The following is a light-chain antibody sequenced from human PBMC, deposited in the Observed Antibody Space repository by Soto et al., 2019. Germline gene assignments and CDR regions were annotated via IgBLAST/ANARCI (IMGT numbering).Light chain of an antibody. Sequence: DIQMTQSPSTLSASVGDRVTITCRASQSIGYWLAWYQQKPGKAPNLLIYAASSLETGVPSRFSGSGSGTEFTLSIRSLQPDDSASYYCQQYNSYSKTFGQGTKVDIK. CDR2: AAS. CDR1: QSIGYW. V-gene: IGKV1-5*01. CDR3: QQYNSYSKT. J-gene: IGKJ1*01.